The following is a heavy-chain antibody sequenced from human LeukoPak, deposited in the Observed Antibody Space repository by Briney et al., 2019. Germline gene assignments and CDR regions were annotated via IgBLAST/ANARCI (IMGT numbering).Heavy chain of an antibody. CDR1: GFTFSSYW. D-gene: IGHD4-17*01. J-gene: IGHJ6*02. V-gene: IGHV3-73*01. CDR3: TRQAGDYEDYYYYGMDV. CDR2: IRSKANSYAT. Sequence: QAGGSLRLSCAASGFTFSSYWMSWVRQASGKGLEWVGRIRSKANSYATAYAASVKGRFTISRDDSKNTAYLQMNSLKTADTAVYYCTRQAGDYEDYYYYGMDVWGQGTTVTVSS.